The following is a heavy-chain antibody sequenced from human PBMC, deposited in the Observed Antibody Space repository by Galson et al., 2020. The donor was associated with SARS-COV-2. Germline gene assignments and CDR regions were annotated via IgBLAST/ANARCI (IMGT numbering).Heavy chain of an antibody. D-gene: IGHD3-9*01. CDR3: VCPDGGDILTGFLYGMDV. CDR1: GFTFSSYA. CDR2: ISGSGGST. J-gene: IGHJ6*02. V-gene: IGHV3-23*01. Sequence: GGSLRLSCAASGFTFSSYAMSWVRQAPGKGLEWVSAISGSGGSTYYADSVKGRFTISRDNSKNTLYLQMNSLRAEDTAVYYCVCPDGGDILTGFLYGMDVWGQGTTVTVSS.